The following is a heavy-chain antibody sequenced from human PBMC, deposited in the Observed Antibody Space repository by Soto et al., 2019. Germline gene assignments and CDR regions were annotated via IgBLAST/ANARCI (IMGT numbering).Heavy chain of an antibody. D-gene: IGHD3-16*01. CDR3: AIFHTSRATGDGSSPYYYYYYMDV. Sequence: ASVKVSCKASGYTFTSYGISWVRQAPGQGLEWMGWISAYNGNTNYAQNLQGRVTMTTDTSTSTAYMELRSLRSDDTAVYYCAIFHTSRATGDGSSPYYYYYYMDVWG. CDR1: GYTFTSYG. J-gene: IGHJ6*03. V-gene: IGHV1-18*01. CDR2: ISAYNGNT.